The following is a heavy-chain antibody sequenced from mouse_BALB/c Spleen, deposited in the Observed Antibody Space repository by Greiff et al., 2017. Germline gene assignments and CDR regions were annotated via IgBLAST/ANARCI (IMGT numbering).Heavy chain of an antibody. V-gene: IGHV1S81*02. CDR3: TRVGSYVDY. CDR1: GYTFTSYY. Sequence: QVQLQQSGAELVKPGASVKLSCKASGYTFTSYYMYWVKQRPGQGLEWIGEINPSNGGTNFNEKFKSKATLTVDKSSSTAYMQLSSLTSEDSAVYDCTRVGSYVDYWGQGTTLTVSS. J-gene: IGHJ2*01. CDR2: INPSNGGT.